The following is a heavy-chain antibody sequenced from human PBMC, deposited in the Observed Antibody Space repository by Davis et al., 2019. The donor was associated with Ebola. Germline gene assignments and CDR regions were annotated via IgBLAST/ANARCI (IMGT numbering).Heavy chain of an antibody. CDR3: AKGLAVAGTGWGFDY. Sequence: GGSLRLSCAASRFTFSNYAMHWVRQAPGKGLEWVAFIRYDRSNKYYADSVTGRFSISRDNSKNTLYLQMNSLRAEDTAVYYCAKGLAVAGTGWGFDYWGQGTLVTVSS. CDR1: RFTFSNYA. D-gene: IGHD6-19*01. V-gene: IGHV3-30*02. J-gene: IGHJ4*02. CDR2: IRYDRSNK.